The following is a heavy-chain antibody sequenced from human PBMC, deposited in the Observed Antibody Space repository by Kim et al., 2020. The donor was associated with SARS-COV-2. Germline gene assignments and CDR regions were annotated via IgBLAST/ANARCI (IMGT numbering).Heavy chain of an antibody. D-gene: IGHD6-13*01. Sequence: SETLSLTCAVYGGSFSGYYWSWIRRPPGKGLEWIGEINHSGSTNYNPSLKSRVTISVDTSKNQFSLKLSSVTAADTAVYYCARDRSSWGIDYWGQGTLVTVSS. CDR2: INHSGST. CDR3: ARDRSSWGIDY. V-gene: IGHV4-34*01. CDR1: GGSFSGYY. J-gene: IGHJ4*02.